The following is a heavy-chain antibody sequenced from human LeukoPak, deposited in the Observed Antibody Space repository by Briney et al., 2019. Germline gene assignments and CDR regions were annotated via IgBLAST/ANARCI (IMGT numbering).Heavy chain of an antibody. J-gene: IGHJ4*02. D-gene: IGHD4-17*01. CDR1: GFTFSSYA. Sequence: GGSLRLSCAASGFTFSSYAMSWVRQAPGKGLEWVSAISGSGGSTYYADSVKGRFTISRDNSKDTLYLQMNSLRAEDTAVYYCAKGTSKTTVTTNNDYWGQGTLVTVSS. V-gene: IGHV3-23*01. CDR3: AKGTSKTTVTTNNDY. CDR2: ISGSGGST.